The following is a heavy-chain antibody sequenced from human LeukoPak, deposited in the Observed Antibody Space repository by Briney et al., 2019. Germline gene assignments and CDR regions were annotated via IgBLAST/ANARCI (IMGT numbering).Heavy chain of an antibody. J-gene: IGHJ4*02. CDR2: ISSSSSYI. CDR3: AKEYGRDYDYFDY. V-gene: IGHV3-21*04. CDR1: GFTFSSYS. Sequence: GGSLRLSCAASGFTFSSYSMNWVRQAPGKGLEWVSSISSSSSYIYYADSVKGRFTISRDNAKNSLYLQMNSLRAEDTAVYYCAKEYGRDYDYFDYWGQGTLVTVSS. D-gene: IGHD4-17*01.